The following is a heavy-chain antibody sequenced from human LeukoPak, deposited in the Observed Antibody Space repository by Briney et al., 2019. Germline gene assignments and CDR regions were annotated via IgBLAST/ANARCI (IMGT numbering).Heavy chain of an antibody. Sequence: GGSLRLSCAASGFTFTSYSMNWVRQAPGKGLEWVSSICNSGNYIYYADSVKCRSTISRDNANNSLYLQMNSLRAEGTDVYYCARDLYGSYSVDYWGQGTLVTVSS. V-gene: IGHV3-21*01. D-gene: IGHD2-15*01. CDR1: GFTFTSYS. CDR3: ARDLYGSYSVDY. J-gene: IGHJ4*02. CDR2: ICNSGNYI.